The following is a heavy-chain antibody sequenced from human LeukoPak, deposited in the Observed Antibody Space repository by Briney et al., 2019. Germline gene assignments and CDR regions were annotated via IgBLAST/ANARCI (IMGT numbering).Heavy chain of an antibody. D-gene: IGHD1-26*01. J-gene: IGHJ2*01. CDR3: ARIVGPTIWYFDL. CDR1: GFTFSNYS. Sequence: GGSLRLSCAASGFTFSNYSMNWVRQAPGKGLEWVSYISSSSSSIYYADSVKGRFTISRDNARNSLYLQMDSLRVEDTAMYYCARIVGPTIWYFDLWGRATLVTVSS. CDR2: ISSSSSSI. V-gene: IGHV3-48*01.